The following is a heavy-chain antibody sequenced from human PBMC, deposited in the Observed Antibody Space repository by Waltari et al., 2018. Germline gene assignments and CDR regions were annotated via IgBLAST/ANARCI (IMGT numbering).Heavy chain of an antibody. D-gene: IGHD6-19*01. CDR3: ARGHSTGWYLSH. CDR1: GGSITCDS. Sequence: QVQLMESGPGLVRPSETLSLPCNASGGSITCDSWSWVRQPPGTGLEWVGYIYHSGTTNYNPSLRSRVSISVDTSKTQFSLKLNYVTAADTAVYYCARGHSTGWYLSHWGRGALVTVSS. V-gene: IGHV4-59*01. J-gene: IGHJ1*01. CDR2: IYHSGTT.